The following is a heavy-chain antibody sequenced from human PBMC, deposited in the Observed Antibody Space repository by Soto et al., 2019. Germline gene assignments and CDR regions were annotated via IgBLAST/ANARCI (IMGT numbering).Heavy chain of an antibody. CDR1: GGSFSGYY. Sequence: TLSLTCAVYGGSFSGYYWSWIRQPPGKGLEWIGEINHSGSTNYNPSLKSRVTISVDTSKNQFSLKLSSVTAADTAVYYCARRGDHDAFDIWGQGTMVTVSS. CDR3: ARRGDHDAFDI. J-gene: IGHJ3*02. CDR2: INHSGST. V-gene: IGHV4-34*01. D-gene: IGHD3-10*01.